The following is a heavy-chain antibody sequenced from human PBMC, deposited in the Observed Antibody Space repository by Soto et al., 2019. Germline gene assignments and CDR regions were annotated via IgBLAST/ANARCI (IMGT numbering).Heavy chain of an antibody. V-gene: IGHV3-21*04. J-gene: IGHJ5*02. D-gene: IGHD1-26*01. CDR1: GFTFSSYS. CDR3: ATGGIYYEA. Sequence: EVQLVESGGGLVKPGGSLRLSCAASGFTFSSYSMNWVRQAPGKGLEWVSSISSSSSPAYYADSVKGRFTISTDNAKKSLYLQMDSLRAEDTGVYYCATGGIYYEAWGQGTLVTVSS. CDR2: ISSSSSPA.